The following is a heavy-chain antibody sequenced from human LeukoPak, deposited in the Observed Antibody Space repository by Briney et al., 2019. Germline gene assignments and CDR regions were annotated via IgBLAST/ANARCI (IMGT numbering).Heavy chain of an antibody. Sequence: GGSLRLSCAASGFTFSSYALSWVRQAPGKGLEWVGRIKTKADGGTTDYTAPVKGRFTISRDDSKNTLYLQMNSLKIEDTAVYYCTKTQVHVTFGLDYWGQGALVTVSS. CDR2: IKTKADGGTT. CDR1: GFTFSSYA. D-gene: IGHD1-1*01. CDR3: TKTQVHVTFGLDY. J-gene: IGHJ4*02. V-gene: IGHV3-15*01.